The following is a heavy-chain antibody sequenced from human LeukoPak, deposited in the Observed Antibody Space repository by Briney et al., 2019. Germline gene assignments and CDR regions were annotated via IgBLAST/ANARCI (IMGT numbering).Heavy chain of an antibody. Sequence: GSLRLSCAASGFTFSSYAMHWVRQAPGKGLEWVAVISYDGSNKYYADSVKGRFTISRDNSKNTLYLQMNSLRAEDTAVYYCARDWYSSGYYSDWGQGTLVTVSS. CDR3: ARDWYSSGYYSD. D-gene: IGHD3-22*01. J-gene: IGHJ4*02. CDR1: GFTFSSYA. V-gene: IGHV3-30-3*01. CDR2: ISYDGSNK.